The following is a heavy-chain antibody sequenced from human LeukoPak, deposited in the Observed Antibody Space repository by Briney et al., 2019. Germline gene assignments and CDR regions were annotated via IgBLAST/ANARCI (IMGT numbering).Heavy chain of an antibody. D-gene: IGHD6-13*01. Sequence: GGSLRLSCAASGFTFSSYWMSWVRHAPGKGLGWVANIDQDGSDKYYVDSVKGRFTISRDNAKNSLYLQMNSLRAEDTAVYYCAREETGIAAAGRDAFDIWGQGTMVTVSS. J-gene: IGHJ3*02. CDR1: GFTFSSYW. CDR2: IDQDGSDK. CDR3: AREETGIAAAGRDAFDI. V-gene: IGHV3-7*01.